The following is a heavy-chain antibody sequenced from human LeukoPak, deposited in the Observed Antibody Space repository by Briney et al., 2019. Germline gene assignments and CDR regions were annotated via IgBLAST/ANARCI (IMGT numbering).Heavy chain of an antibody. V-gene: IGHV3-15*01. Sequence: PGGPLRLSCAAFGFSFTDAWMSWVRQAPGKGLEWVGHLKSKAAGGTTDYAAPVKARFTISGDDSKNTLYLQMNSLKTEDTAVYYCTAGNYWGQGTLVTVSS. CDR2: LKSKAAGGTT. CDR1: GFSFTDAW. CDR3: TAGNY. J-gene: IGHJ4*02.